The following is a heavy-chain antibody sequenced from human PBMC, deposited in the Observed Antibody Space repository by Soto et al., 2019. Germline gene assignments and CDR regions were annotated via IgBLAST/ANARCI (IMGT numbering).Heavy chain of an antibody. D-gene: IGHD2-8*01. CDR2: IHYSGST. CDR1: GDSIGTTHSY. Sequence: SETLSLTCTVSGDSIGTTHSYWAWIRQSPGKGLEWIGNIHYSGSTYYMPSLRSRVTLSVDTSKNQFSLRLTSVTAEDTAVYYCARHEGNGNVWPLDYWGQGILVTVSS. V-gene: IGHV4-39*01. J-gene: IGHJ4*02. CDR3: ARHEGNGNVWPLDY.